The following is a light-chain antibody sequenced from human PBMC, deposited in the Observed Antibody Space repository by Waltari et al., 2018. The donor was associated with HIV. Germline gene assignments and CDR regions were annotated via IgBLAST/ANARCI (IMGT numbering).Light chain of an antibody. CDR3: AACDDSLSVVV. J-gene: IGLJ2*01. CDR2: RSI. Sequence: QSVLTQPPSASGTPGQRVTISCSGSSSNIDSNYVYWYQQLPGPAPKLLIYRSIQRPSWVTDVFSGSKSGTSCALAISVLRSEDEADYYCAACDDSLSVVVFGGGTKLTVL. V-gene: IGLV1-47*01. CDR1: SSNIDSNY.